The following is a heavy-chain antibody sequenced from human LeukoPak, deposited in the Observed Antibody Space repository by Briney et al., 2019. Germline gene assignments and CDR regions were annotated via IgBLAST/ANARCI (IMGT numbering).Heavy chain of an antibody. V-gene: IGHV3-23*01. CDR3: ANGYRSSYGSGSYSFDY. J-gene: IGHJ4*02. CDR2: ISYTGGTT. D-gene: IGHD3-10*01. Sequence: GGSLRLSCAASEFTFSSYDMSWARQAPGQGLEWVSTISYTGGTTNYADSVKGRFTISRDNSKNTLYLQMNRLRAEDTAVYYCANGYRSSYGSGSYSFDYWGQGTLVTVSS. CDR1: EFTFSSYD.